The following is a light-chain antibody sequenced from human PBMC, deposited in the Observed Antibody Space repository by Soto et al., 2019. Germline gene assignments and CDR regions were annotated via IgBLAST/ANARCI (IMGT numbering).Light chain of an antibody. CDR2: EVS. V-gene: IGLV2-8*01. CDR1: SSDVGGYNY. Sequence: QSALTQPPSASGSPGQSVTISCTGTSSDVGGYNYVSWYQQHPGKAPKPVIYEVSKRPSGVPDRFSGSKSGNTASLTVSGLQAEDEADYYCSSYAGSSNPVFGTGTKAPS. J-gene: IGLJ1*01. CDR3: SSYAGSSNPV.